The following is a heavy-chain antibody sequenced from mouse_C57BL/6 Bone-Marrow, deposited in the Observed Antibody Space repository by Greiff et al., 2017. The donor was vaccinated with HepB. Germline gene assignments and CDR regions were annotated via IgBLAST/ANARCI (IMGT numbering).Heavy chain of an antibody. CDR1: GYTFTSYW. Sequence: VKLQQPGAELVMPGASVKLSCKASGYTFTSYWMHWVKQRPGQGLEWIGEIDPSDSYTNYNQKFKGKSTLTVDKSSSTAYMQLSSLTSEDSAVYYCAREGITTVVGDYWGQGTTLTVSS. CDR3: AREGITTVVGDY. J-gene: IGHJ2*01. D-gene: IGHD1-1*01. V-gene: IGHV1-69*01. CDR2: IDPSDSYT.